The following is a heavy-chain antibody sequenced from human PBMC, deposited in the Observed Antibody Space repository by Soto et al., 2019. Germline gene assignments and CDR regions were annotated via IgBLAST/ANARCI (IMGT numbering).Heavy chain of an antibody. J-gene: IGHJ6*03. Sequence: GGSLRLSCAASGFTVSSNYMSWVRQAPGKGLEWVSVIYSGGSTYYADSVKGRFTISRDNSKNTLYLQMNSLRAEDTTVYYCARTRPRGLRDMDVWGKGTTVTVSS. V-gene: IGHV3-53*01. D-gene: IGHD3-10*01. CDR2: IYSGGST. CDR1: GFTVSSNY. CDR3: ARTRPRGLRDMDV.